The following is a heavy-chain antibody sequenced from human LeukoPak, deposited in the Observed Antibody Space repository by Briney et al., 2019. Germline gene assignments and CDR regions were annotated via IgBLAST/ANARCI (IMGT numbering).Heavy chain of an antibody. CDR2: ISSVGHTI. CDR3: ARDPDYYDSPTDY. Sequence: GGSLRLSCAASGFIFSDYYMSWIRQAPGKGLEWVSYISSVGHTIYYADSVKGRFTISRDNTKNSLYLQMNSLRAEDTAVYYCARDPDYYDSPTDYWGQGTLVTVSS. D-gene: IGHD3-22*01. CDR1: GFIFSDYY. J-gene: IGHJ4*02. V-gene: IGHV3-11*04.